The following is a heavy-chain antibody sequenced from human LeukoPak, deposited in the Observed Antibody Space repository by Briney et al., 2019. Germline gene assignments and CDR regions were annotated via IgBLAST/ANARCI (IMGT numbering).Heavy chain of an antibody. V-gene: IGHV5-10-1*01. CDR2: IDPSDSYT. Sequence: GEPLKISCKGSEYRFTSYWITWLRQMPGKGLEWMGTIDPSDSYTNYSPSFQGHVTISADKSISTAYLQWSSLKASDTAMYYCARDYGDYISWFDPWGQGTLVTVSS. J-gene: IGHJ5*02. D-gene: IGHD4-17*01. CDR3: ARDYGDYISWFDP. CDR1: EYRFTSYW.